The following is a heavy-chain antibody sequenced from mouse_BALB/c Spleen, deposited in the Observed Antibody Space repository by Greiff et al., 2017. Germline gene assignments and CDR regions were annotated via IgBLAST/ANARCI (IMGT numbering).Heavy chain of an antibody. V-gene: IGHV5-17*02. J-gene: IGHJ2*01. Sequence: EVKVEESGGGLVQPGGSRKLSCAASGFTFSSFGMHWVRQAPEKGLEWVAYISSGSSTIYYADTVKGRFTISRDNPKNTLFLQMTSLRSEDTAMYYCARNLDYYFDYWGQGTTLTVSS. CDR2: ISSGSSTI. CDR3: ARNLDYYFDY. CDR1: GFTFSSFG.